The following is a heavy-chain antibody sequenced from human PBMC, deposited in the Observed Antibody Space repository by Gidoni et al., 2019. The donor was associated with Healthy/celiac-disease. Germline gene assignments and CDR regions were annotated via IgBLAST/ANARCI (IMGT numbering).Heavy chain of an antibody. CDR1: GRSLSSSSYY. Sequence: QLQLQESGPGLVQPSETLSPTRTVSGRSLSSSSYYWGWIRQPPGKGLEWIGSIYYSGSTYYNPSLKSRVTISVDTSKNQFSLKLSSVTAADTAVYYCASLSVTLMDVWGQGTTVTVSS. CDR2: IYYSGST. CDR3: ASLSVTLMDV. V-gene: IGHV4-39*07. D-gene: IGHD2-21*02. J-gene: IGHJ6*02.